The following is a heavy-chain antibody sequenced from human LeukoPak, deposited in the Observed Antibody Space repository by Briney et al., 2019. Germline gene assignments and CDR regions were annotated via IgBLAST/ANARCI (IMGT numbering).Heavy chain of an antibody. V-gene: IGHV3-23*01. D-gene: IGHD2-15*01. CDR1: GFTFSSYA. J-gene: IGHJ4*02. CDR2: ISGSGGST. CDR3: AKNRRVVVAATLDY. Sequence: GGSLRLSCAASGFTFSSYAMSWVRQAPGKGLEWVSAISGSGGSTYYADSVKGRFTISRDNSKNTLYLQMNSLRAGDTAVYYCAKNRRVVVAATLDYWGQGTLVTVSS.